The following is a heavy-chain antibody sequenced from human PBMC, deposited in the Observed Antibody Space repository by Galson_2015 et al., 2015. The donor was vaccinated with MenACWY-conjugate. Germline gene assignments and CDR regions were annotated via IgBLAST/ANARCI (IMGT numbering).Heavy chain of an antibody. CDR1: GFTFSSYW. CDR2: INSDGSST. D-gene: IGHD1-26*01. V-gene: IGHV3-74*01. J-gene: IGHJ4*02. Sequence: SLRLSCAASGFTFSSYWMHWVRQAPGEGLVWVSRINSDGSSTSYADSVKGRFTIPRDNAKNTLYLQMNSLRAEDTAVYYCARTGGSPPRGFDYWGQGTLVTVSS. CDR3: ARTGGSPPRGFDY.